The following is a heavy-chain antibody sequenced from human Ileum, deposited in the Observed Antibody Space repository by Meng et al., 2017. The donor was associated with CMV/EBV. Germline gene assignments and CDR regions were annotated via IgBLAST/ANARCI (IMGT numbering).Heavy chain of an antibody. D-gene: IGHD1-7*01. V-gene: IGHV3-53*01. CDR2: IYSGGST. Sequence: GESLEISCAASGFTVSSNYMSWVRQAPGKGLEWVSLIYSGGSTYYADSVKGRFTISRDNSKNTLYLQMNSLRAEDSAVYSCARGRTTGYFDYWGQGTRVTVSS. CDR1: GFTVSSNY. J-gene: IGHJ4*02. CDR3: ARGRTTGYFDY.